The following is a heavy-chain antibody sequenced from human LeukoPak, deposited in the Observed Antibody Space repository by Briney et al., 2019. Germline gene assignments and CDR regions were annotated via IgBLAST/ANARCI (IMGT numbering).Heavy chain of an antibody. CDR3: ARVWGYYYDSSGYSDFDY. J-gene: IGHJ4*02. D-gene: IGHD3-22*01. V-gene: IGHV1-58*01. CDR2: IVVGSGNT. CDR1: GFTFTSSA. Sequence: GTSVKVSCKASGFTFTSSAVQWVRQARGQRLEWIGWIVVGSGNTNYAQKFQGRVTMTIDTSTSTAYMELRSLKSDDTAVYYCARVWGYYYDSSGYSDFDYWGQGTLVTVSS.